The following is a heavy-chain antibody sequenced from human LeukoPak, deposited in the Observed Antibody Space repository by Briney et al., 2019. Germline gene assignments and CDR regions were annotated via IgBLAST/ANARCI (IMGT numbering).Heavy chain of an antibody. V-gene: IGHV3-15*07. CDR3: TTDPFYDSAGFAF. CDR2: IETKAHGGTT. J-gene: IGHJ4*02. Sequence: GGSLRLSWAASSYIFSDAWMNWVRQAPGKGLEWVGRIETKAHGGTTKYAAPVKGRFTISRDDSKNTLYLQMSSLKTEDTAAYYCTTDPFYDSAGFAFWGQGTLVTVS. CDR1: SYIFSDAW. D-gene: IGHD5/OR15-5a*01.